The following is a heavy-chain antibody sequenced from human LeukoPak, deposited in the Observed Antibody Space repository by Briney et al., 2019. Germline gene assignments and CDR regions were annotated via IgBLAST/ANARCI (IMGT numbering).Heavy chain of an antibody. D-gene: IGHD3-3*01. CDR1: GFTFSSYA. CDR3: ARVSLRFLEWYCFDY. V-gene: IGHV3-30-3*01. J-gene: IGHJ4*02. Sequence: GGSLRLSCAASGFTFSSYAMHWVRQAPGKGLEWVAVISYDGSNKYYADSVKGRFTISRDNSKNTLYLQMNSLRAEDTAVYYCARVSLRFLEWYCFDYWGQGTLVTVSS. CDR2: ISYDGSNK.